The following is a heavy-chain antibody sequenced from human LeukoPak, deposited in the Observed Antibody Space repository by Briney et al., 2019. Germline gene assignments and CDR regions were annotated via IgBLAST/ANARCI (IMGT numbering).Heavy chain of an antibody. CDR3: AKDPTSVGGRHDWLLDS. CDR1: GFTFNNYA. V-gene: IGHV3-23*01. CDR2: IGFGDDSA. D-gene: IGHD3-9*01. Sequence: GGSLRLSCAASGFTFNNYAMSWVRQAPGKGLEWVSTIGFGDDSAYCADSVKGRFTISRDNSKNTLYLQMNYLRAEDTAVYYCAKDPTSVGGRHDWLLDSWGQGTLVTVSS. J-gene: IGHJ5*02.